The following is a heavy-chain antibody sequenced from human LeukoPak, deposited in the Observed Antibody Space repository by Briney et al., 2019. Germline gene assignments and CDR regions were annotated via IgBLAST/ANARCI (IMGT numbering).Heavy chain of an antibody. Sequence: SETLSLTCTVSGGSISSYYWTWIRQPAGKGLEWIGRIYPSGSTNYNPSLKSRVTMSVDTSKNQFSLKLNSVPAADTAAYYCARENSGSYRQFDYWGQGTLVTVSS. V-gene: IGHV4-4*07. J-gene: IGHJ4*02. CDR1: GGSISSYY. D-gene: IGHD1-26*01. CDR2: IYPSGST. CDR3: ARENSGSYRQFDY.